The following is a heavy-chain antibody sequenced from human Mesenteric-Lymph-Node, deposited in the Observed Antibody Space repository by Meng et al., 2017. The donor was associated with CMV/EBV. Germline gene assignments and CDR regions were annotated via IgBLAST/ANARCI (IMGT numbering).Heavy chain of an antibody. Sequence: RRSLSPSCVVSGSTSSSHGMHWVRQVPGKGLEWVAFIRYDGSNKYYADSVKGRFTISRDNSKNTLYLQMNSLRAEDTAVYYCAKDSSYVTIFGVVIMPLDYWGQGTLVTVSS. D-gene: IGHD3-3*01. CDR2: IRYDGSNK. V-gene: IGHV3-30*02. CDR3: AKDSSYVTIFGVVIMPLDY. CDR1: GSTSSSHG. J-gene: IGHJ4*02.